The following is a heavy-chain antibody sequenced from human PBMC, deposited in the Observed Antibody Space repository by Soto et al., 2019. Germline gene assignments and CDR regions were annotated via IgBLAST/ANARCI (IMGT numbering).Heavy chain of an antibody. D-gene: IGHD5-18*01. CDR2: ISGSGGST. CDR1: GFTFSSYA. J-gene: IGHJ5*02. CDR3: AKVRADTAMTHHNWFDP. Sequence: GGSLRLSCAASGFTFSSYAMSWVRQAPGKGLEWVSAISGSGGSTYYADSVKGRFTISRDNSKNTLYLQMNSLGAEDTAVYYCAKVRADTAMTHHNWFDPWGQGTLVTVSS. V-gene: IGHV3-23*01.